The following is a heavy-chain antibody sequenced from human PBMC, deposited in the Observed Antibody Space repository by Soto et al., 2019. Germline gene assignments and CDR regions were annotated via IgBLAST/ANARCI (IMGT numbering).Heavy chain of an antibody. CDR3: AKESTNINNFDH. Sequence: GGSLRLSCAASGFTFSNYEMNWVRQAPGKGLEWVSYMSSSGSNTNYADSVKGRFTISRDNAKNSLYLQMNSLRAEDTAIYYCAKESTNINNFDHWGQGTLVTVSS. D-gene: IGHD1-26*01. V-gene: IGHV3-48*03. J-gene: IGHJ4*02. CDR1: GFTFSNYE. CDR2: MSSSGSNT.